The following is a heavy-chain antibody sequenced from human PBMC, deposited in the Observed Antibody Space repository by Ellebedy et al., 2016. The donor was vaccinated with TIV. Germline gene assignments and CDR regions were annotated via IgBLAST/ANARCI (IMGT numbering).Heavy chain of an antibody. V-gene: IGHV4-59*08. CDR2: VKYSGST. CDR3: VRSLYVGASIDY. Sequence: ESLKISCAASGFTVSDNYMNWVRQAPGKGLEWIGNVKYSGSTNYNPSLTSRVSISVDSSKKQYFLNLSPVTAADTAVYYCVRSLYVGASIDYWGQGTLVTVSS. D-gene: IGHD1-26*01. J-gene: IGHJ4*02. CDR1: GFTVSDNY.